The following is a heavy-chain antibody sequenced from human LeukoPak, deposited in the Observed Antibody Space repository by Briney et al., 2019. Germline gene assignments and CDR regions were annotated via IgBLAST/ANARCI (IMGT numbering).Heavy chain of an antibody. D-gene: IGHD2-15*01. V-gene: IGHV3-30*02. J-gene: IGHJ4*02. Sequence: PGGSLRLSCAASGFTFSSYGMHWVRQAPGKGLEWMAFIRYDGSNKYYADSVKGRFTISRDNSKNTLYLQMNSLRAEDTAVYYCAKDRGRYCSGGSCYTTHYFDYWGQGTLVTVSS. CDR2: IRYDGSNK. CDR3: AKDRGRYCSGGSCYTTHYFDY. CDR1: GFTFSSYG.